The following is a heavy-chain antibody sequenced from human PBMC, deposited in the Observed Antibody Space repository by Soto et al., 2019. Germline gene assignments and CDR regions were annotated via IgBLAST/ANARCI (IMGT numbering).Heavy chain of an antibody. CDR1: GFTFSDYY. CDR2: SRDKGNSYST. V-gene: IGHV3-72*01. Sequence: EVQLVESGGNLVQPGGSLRLSCAGSGFTFSDYYIDWVRQAPGKGLEWVGRSRDKGNSYSTDYGASVRGRFTVSRDGSKNSLYLQMNSLETGDTALYYWVRSLPGTTSFDYWGRGTLVTVSS. J-gene: IGHJ4*02. D-gene: IGHD1-7*01. CDR3: VRSLPGTTSFDY.